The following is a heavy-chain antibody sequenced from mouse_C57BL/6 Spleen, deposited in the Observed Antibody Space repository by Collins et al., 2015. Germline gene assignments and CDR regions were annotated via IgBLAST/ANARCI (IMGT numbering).Heavy chain of an antibody. D-gene: IGHD1-1*01. V-gene: IGHV2-2*02. Sequence: SYGVHWVRQSPGKGLEWLGVIWSGGSTDYNAAFISRLSISKDNSKSQVFFKMNSLQANDTAIYYCARNSVVEWYFDVWGAGTTVTVSS. J-gene: IGHJ1*01. CDR3: ARNSVVEWYFDV. CDR1: SYG. CDR2: IWSGGST.